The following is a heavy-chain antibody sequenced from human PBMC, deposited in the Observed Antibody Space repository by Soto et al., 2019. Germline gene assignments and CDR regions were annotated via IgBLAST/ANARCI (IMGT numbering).Heavy chain of an antibody. Sequence: QITLKESGPTRVKPTQTLTLTCTFSGFSLTTSGVGVGWIRQPPGKALEWLALIYWDDDKRYSPSLKTKLTTPKDTSTNQVVLTITNMDPLDTATYYCAQTLWRGYKALFGPWGQGTLVTVSS. CDR2: IYWDDDK. CDR1: GFSLTTSGVG. D-gene: IGHD3-16*01. J-gene: IGHJ5*02. CDR3: AQTLWRGYKALFGP. V-gene: IGHV2-5*02.